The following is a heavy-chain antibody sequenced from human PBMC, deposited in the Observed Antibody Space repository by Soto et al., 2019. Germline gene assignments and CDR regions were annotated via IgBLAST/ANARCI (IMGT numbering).Heavy chain of an antibody. V-gene: IGHV1-18*01. CDR2: ISAYNGNT. CDR3: ARDWGRGQFLTNKDY. CDR1: GYTFTTYG. D-gene: IGHD3-9*01. Sequence: QVQLVQSGAEVKKPGASVKVSCKASGYTFTTYGISWVRQAPGQGLEWMGWISAYNGNTYYAQKLQGRVTMTTDTSXXTAYMGLRGLRSDDTAVYYCARDWGRGQFLTNKDYWGQGTLVTVSS. J-gene: IGHJ4*02.